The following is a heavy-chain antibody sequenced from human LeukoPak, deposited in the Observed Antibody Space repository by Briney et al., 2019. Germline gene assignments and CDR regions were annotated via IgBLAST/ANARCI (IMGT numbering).Heavy chain of an antibody. CDR3: ARHDMTTSEYYFDY. Sequence: GESLKISCKGSGYSFTSYWIGWVRQMPGKGLEWMGIIYPGDSDARYSPSFQGQVTISADKPISTAYLQWSSLKASDTAMYYCARHDMTTSEYYFDYWGQGTLVTVSS. V-gene: IGHV5-51*01. CDR1: GYSFTSYW. J-gene: IGHJ4*02. D-gene: IGHD3-16*01. CDR2: IYPGDSDA.